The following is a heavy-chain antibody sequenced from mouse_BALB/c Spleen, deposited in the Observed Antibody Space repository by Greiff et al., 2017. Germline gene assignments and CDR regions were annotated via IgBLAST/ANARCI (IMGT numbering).Heavy chain of an antibody. CDR3: ARDYGSYWYFDV. CDR1: GFTFSSYA. D-gene: IGHD1-1*01. CDR2: ISSGGSYT. Sequence: DVHLVESGGGLVKPGGSLKLSCAASGFTFSSYAMSWVRQSPEKRLEWVAEISSGGSYTYYPDTVTGRFTISRDNAKNTLYLEMSSLRSEDTAMYYCARDYGSYWYFDVWGAGTTVTVSS. J-gene: IGHJ1*01. V-gene: IGHV5-9-4*01.